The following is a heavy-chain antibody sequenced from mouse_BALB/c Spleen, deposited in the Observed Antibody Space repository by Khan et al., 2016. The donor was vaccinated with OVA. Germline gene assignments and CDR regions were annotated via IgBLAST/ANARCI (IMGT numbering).Heavy chain of an antibody. D-gene: IGHD2-3*01. CDR1: GFNIKDYY. CDR2: IDPENGNT. J-gene: IGHJ3*01. V-gene: IGHV14-1*02. Sequence: IQLVQSGAELVRPGALLNLSCKASGFNIKDYYMHWVKQRPEQGLEWIGWIDPENGNTIYDPKFQGKASITSDTSSNTAYLRLSGLTSEDTAVYYCARDGYSPWFAYWGQGTLVTVSA. CDR3: ARDGYSPWFAY.